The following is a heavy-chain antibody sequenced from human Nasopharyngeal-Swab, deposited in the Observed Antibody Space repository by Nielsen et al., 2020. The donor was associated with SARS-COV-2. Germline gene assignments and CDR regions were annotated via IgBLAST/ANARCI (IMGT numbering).Heavy chain of an antibody. CDR3: ATHGSGRIGGMDV. D-gene: IGHD3-10*01. CDR1: GFTFNIYA. V-gene: IGHV3-23*01. CDR2: ISASGGST. Sequence: GESLKISCIASGFTFNIYAMAWVRRTPGRGLQWVSGISASGGSTYYTDSVKGRFAVSRDNSRNTLYLQMHSLRVEDTAVYYCATHGSGRIGGMDVWGQGTTVTVSS. J-gene: IGHJ6*02.